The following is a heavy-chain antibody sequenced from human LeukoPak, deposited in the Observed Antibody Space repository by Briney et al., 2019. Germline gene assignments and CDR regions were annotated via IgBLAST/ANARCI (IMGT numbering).Heavy chain of an antibody. CDR3: ARDKEYYDSSGYLY. CDR1: NFSISSGYY. D-gene: IGHD3-22*01. Sequence: PSETLSLTCNVSNFSISSGYYWGWIRKPQGKGLEWIGSVYHSGSTYYNPSLKSRVTISVDTSKNQFSLKLKSVTAADTAVYYWARDKEYYDSSGYLYWGQGILVTVSS. J-gene: IGHJ4*02. CDR2: VYHSGST. V-gene: IGHV4-38-2*02.